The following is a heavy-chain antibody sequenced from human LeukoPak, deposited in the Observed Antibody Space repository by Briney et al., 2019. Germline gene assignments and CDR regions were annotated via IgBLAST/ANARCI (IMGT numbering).Heavy chain of an antibody. CDR1: GFTFGDYA. J-gene: IGHJ3*02. CDR2: IRSKAYGGTT. Sequence: GGSLRLSCTASGFTFGDYAMSWVRQAPGKGLEWVGFIRSKAYGGTTEYAASVKGRFTISRDDSKSIAYLQMNSLKTEDTAVYYCTRGRCGGDCYNPGAFDIWGQGTMVTVSS. V-gene: IGHV3-49*04. CDR3: TRGRCGGDCYNPGAFDI. D-gene: IGHD2-21*02.